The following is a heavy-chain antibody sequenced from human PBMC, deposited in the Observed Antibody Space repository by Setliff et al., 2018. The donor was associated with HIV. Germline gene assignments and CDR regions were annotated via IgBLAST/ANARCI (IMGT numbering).Heavy chain of an antibody. CDR3: ARRVYCSSTTCFDS. CDR1: GFTLSSYA. CDR2: ISGGGDRT. D-gene: IGHD2-2*01. J-gene: IGHJ4*02. V-gene: IGHV3-23*01. Sequence: GGSLRLSCAASGFTLSSYAMTWVRQAPGKGLEWVSAISGGGDRTYHADSVRGRFTIARDNSKNSLYLQMNSRRAEDTAVYYCARRVYCSSTTCFDSWGQGTLVTVSS.